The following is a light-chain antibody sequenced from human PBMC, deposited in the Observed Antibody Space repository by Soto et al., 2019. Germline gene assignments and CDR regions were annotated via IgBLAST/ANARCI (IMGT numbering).Light chain of an antibody. J-gene: IGKJ5*01. V-gene: IGKV3-11*01. CDR3: QQRSSWPSFT. CDR1: QSVSSY. CDR2: DTS. Sequence: EIVLTQSPATLSLSPGESATLSCRASQSVSSYLAWYQQTPGQAPRLLIYDTSNRATGIPARFSGSGSGTDFTLTISSLEPEYFAVYYCQQRSSWPSFTFGQGTRLEI.